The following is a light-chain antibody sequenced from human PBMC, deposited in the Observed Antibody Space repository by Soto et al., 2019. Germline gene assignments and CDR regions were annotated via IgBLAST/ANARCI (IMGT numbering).Light chain of an antibody. Sequence: HSALTQPASVSGSPGQSITISCTGTSSDVGAYNYVSWYQQHPGKAPKLMIYEVSSRPSGVSNRFSGSKSANTASLTISGLQAGDEADYYCSSYTSSSTWLFGGGTKLTVL. CDR1: SSDVGAYNY. CDR3: SSYTSSSTWL. CDR2: EVS. J-gene: IGLJ3*02. V-gene: IGLV2-14*03.